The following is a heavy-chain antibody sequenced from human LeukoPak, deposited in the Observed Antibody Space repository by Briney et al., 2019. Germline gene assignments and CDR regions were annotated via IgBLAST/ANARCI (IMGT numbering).Heavy chain of an antibody. CDR2: IYIGDSDT. V-gene: IGHV5-51*01. CDR1: GYSFSSYW. D-gene: IGHD2-8*01. Sequence: PGESLKISCKGSGYSFSSYWIGWVRQMPGKGLEWMGIIYIGDSDTRYSPSFQGQVTISADKSISTAYLQWSSLKASDTAMYYCARGYCSNGVCYRDSFDFWGQGTLVTVSS. J-gene: IGHJ4*02. CDR3: ARGYCSNGVCYRDSFDF.